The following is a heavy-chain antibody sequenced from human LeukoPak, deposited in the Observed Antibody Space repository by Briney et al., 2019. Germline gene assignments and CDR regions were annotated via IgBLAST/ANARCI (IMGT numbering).Heavy chain of an antibody. D-gene: IGHD3-22*01. V-gene: IGHV3-21*01. CDR2: ISSSSSYI. Sequence: GGSLRLSCAASGFTFSSYNMNWVRQAPGKGLEWVSSISSSSSYIYCADSVKGRFTISRDNAKNSLYLQMNSLRAEDTAVYYCARDGGSGYYYGNYYFDYWGQGTLVTVSS. CDR1: GFTFSSYN. J-gene: IGHJ4*02. CDR3: ARDGGSGYYYGNYYFDY.